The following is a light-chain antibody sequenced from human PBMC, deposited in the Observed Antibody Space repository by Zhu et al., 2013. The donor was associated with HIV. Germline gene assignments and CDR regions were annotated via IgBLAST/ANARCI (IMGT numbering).Light chain of an antibody. CDR2: GAS. CDR3: QQYDTSLFT. Sequence: EIVLTQSPGTLSLSPGERATLSCRASQSVSSSYLAWYQQKPGQAPRLLIYGASSRATGIPDRFSGSGSGTDFTLTISRLEPEDFAVYYCQQYDTSLFTFGPGTKVEIK. CDR1: QSVSSSY. V-gene: IGKV3-20*01. J-gene: IGKJ3*01.